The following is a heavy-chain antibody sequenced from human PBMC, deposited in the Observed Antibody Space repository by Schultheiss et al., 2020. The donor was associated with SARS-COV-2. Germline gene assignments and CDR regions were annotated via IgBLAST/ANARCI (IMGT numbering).Heavy chain of an antibody. CDR1: GFSLSTSGVG. V-gene: IGHV2-70*01. CDR2: IDWDDDK. CDR3: ARMAEGLGYYYYYGMDV. J-gene: IGHJ6*02. Sequence: QTLSLTCTFSGFSLSTSGVGVGWIRQPPGKALEWLALIDWDDDKYYSTSLKTRLTISKDTSKNQVVLTMTNMDPVDTATYYCARMAEGLGYYYYYGMDVWGQGTTVTVSS. D-gene: IGHD3-16*01.